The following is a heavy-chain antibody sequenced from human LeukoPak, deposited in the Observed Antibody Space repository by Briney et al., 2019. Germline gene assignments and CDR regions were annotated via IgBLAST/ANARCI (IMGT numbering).Heavy chain of an antibody. CDR1: GYTFTGYY. V-gene: IGHV1-46*01. J-gene: IGHJ1*01. CDR3: ARDYYDSSGYYYAKYFQH. D-gene: IGHD3-22*01. Sequence: ASVKVSCKASGYTFTGYYMHWVRQAPGQGLDWMGIINPSGGSTSYAQKFQGRVTMTRDTSTSTVYMELSSLRSEDTAVYYCARDYYDSSGYYYAKYFQHWGQGTLVTVSS. CDR2: INPSGGST.